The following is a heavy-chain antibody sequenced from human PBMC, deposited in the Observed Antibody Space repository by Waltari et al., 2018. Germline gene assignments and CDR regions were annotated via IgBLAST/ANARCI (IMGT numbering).Heavy chain of an antibody. CDR3: VREKGGLGGWFDP. CDR2: ASASEST. V-gene: IGHV4-4*07. Sequence: QVHLKASGPAQVKPSETLSLTCTVSGSSISVFYWSWIRQPAGTGLEWVGRASASESTNYNPSLNIRITMAADTSRNQFSLTLTDVTAADTAMYYCVREKGGLGGWFDPWGQGIQVTVSS. D-gene: IGHD2-15*01. CDR1: GSSISVFY. J-gene: IGHJ5*02.